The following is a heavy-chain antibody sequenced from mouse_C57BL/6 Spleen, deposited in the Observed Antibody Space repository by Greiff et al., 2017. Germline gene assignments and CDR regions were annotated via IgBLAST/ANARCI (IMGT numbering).Heavy chain of an antibody. Sequence: EVQLVESGGGLVQSGRSLRLSCATSGFTFSDFYMEWVRQAPGKGLEWIAASRNKANDYTTEYSASVKGRFIVSRDTSQSILYLQMNALRAEDTAIYYCARDADEGYYFDYWGQGTTLTVSS. J-gene: IGHJ2*01. CDR3: ARDADEGYYFDY. CDR2: SRNKANDYTT. V-gene: IGHV7-1*01. CDR1: GFTFSDFY.